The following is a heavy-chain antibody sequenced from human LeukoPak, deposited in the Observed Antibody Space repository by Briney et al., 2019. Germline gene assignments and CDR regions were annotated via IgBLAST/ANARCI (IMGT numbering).Heavy chain of an antibody. D-gene: IGHD6-13*01. Sequence: GGSLRLSCAASGFTFSSYWMHWVRQAPGKGLVWVSRINSDGSNTSYADSVKGRFTISRDNAKNTLYLQMNSLRAEDTAVYYCARVKAAAGKGIDYWGQGTLVTVSS. V-gene: IGHV3-74*01. CDR3: ARVKAAAGKGIDY. CDR1: GFTFSSYW. J-gene: IGHJ4*02. CDR2: INSDGSNT.